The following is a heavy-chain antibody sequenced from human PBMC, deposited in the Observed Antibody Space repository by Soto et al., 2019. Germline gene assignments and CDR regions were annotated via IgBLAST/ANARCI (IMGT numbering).Heavy chain of an antibody. CDR2: IGSNTYYI. CDR1: GFNFNNYA. D-gene: IGHD4-17*01. V-gene: IGHV3-23*01. CDR3: AKDPNGDYVGAFDS. J-gene: IGHJ4*02. Sequence: EVQLLESGGGLVQPGGSLTLSCTASGFNFNNYAVTWVRQAPGKALEWVSSIGSNTYYIYYADSVKGRFTISRDKSMNTVFLQMNSLRADDTAVYHCAKDPNGDYVGAFDSWGQGALVTVSS.